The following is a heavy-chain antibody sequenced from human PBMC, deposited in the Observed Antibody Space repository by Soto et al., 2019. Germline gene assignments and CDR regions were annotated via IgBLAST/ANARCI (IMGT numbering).Heavy chain of an antibody. D-gene: IGHD3-22*01. CDR1: GLTFITYA. CDR2: ISTGGSAI. J-gene: IGHJ3*02. CDR3: ARDRDSSGYSGLDI. V-gene: IGHV3-48*03. Sequence: EVQLVESGGGLVQPGGPLSLFFAASGLTFITYALNWFRQAPGKGREWLSYISTGGSAIYYANSVKGRFTISRDNAKNSLYLQMNGLRAEDTAVYYCARDRDSSGYSGLDIWGQGTMVTVSS.